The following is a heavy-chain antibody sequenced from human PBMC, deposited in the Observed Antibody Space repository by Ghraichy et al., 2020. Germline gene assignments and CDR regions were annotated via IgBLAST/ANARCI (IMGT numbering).Heavy chain of an antibody. CDR2: IYYSGST. Sequence: SETLSLTCTVSGGSISSSSYYWGWIRQPPGKGLEWIGSIYYSGSTYYNPSLKSRVTISVDTSKNQFSLKLSSVTAADTAVYYCASADYYGSGSYHPYYFDYWGQGTLVTVSS. CDR3: ASADYYGSGSYHPYYFDY. J-gene: IGHJ4*02. D-gene: IGHD3-10*01. CDR1: GGSISSSSYY. V-gene: IGHV4-39*01.